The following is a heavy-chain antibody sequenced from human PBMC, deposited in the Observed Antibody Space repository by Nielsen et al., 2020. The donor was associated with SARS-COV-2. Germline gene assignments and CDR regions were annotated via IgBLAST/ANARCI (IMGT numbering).Heavy chain of an antibody. CDR2: ISYDGSNK. CDR3: ARVYSSGWYSSFDY. J-gene: IGHJ4*02. Sequence: GGSLRLSCAASGFTFSSYAMHWVRQAPGKGLEWVAVISYDGSNKYYADSVKGRFTISRDNSKNTLYLQMNSLRAEDTAVYYCARVYSSGWYSSFDYWGQGTLVTVSS. CDR1: GFTFSSYA. D-gene: IGHD6-19*01. V-gene: IGHV3-30-3*01.